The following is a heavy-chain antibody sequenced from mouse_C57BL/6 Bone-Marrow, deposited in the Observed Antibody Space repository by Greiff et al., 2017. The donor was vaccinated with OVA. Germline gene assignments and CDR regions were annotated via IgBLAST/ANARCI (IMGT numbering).Heavy chain of an antibody. D-gene: IGHD1-1*01. Sequence: QVHVKQPGAELVRPGSSVKLSCKASGYTFTSYWMHWVKQRPIQGLEWIGNIDPSDSETHYNQKFKDKATLTVDKSSSTAYMQLSSLTSEDSAVYYCARSNYYGSSRYAMDYWGQGTSVTVSS. J-gene: IGHJ4*01. CDR1: GYTFTSYW. CDR2: IDPSDSET. V-gene: IGHV1-52*01. CDR3: ARSNYYGSSRYAMDY.